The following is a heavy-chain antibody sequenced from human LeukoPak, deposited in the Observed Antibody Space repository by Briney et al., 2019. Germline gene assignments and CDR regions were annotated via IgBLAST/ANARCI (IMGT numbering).Heavy chain of an antibody. J-gene: IGHJ4*02. CDR1: GFTFSSYW. Sequence: GGSLRLSCAASGFTFSSYWMHWVRQAPGKGLVWVSRINSDGSSTSYADSVKGRFTISRDNAKNTLYLQMNSLRAEDTPVYYCASLPYNWNTDYWGQGTLVTVSS. V-gene: IGHV3-74*01. D-gene: IGHD1-20*01. CDR2: INSDGSST. CDR3: ASLPYNWNTDY.